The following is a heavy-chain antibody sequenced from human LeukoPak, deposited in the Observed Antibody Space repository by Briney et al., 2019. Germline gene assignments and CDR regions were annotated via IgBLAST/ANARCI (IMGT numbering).Heavy chain of an antibody. CDR3: ARPMVRGVDWFDP. D-gene: IGHD3-10*01. J-gene: IGHJ5*02. V-gene: IGHV4-38-2*01. Sequence: SETLSLTCAVSGYSISSGYYWGWIRQPPGKGLEWVGSIYHSGSTYYNPSLKSRVTISVDTSKNQFSLKLSSVTAADTAVYYCARPMVRGVDWFDPWGQGTLVTVSS. CDR1: GYSISSGYY. CDR2: IYHSGST.